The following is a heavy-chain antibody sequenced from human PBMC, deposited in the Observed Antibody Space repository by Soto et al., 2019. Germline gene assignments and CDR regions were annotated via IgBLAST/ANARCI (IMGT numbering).Heavy chain of an antibody. D-gene: IGHD2-2*02. CDR3: AIYCSSTSCYNEY. CDR1: GGSFSGYY. V-gene: IGHV4-34*01. J-gene: IGHJ4*02. Sequence: SETLSLTCAVYGGSFSGYYWSWIRQPPGKGLEWIGEINHSGSTNYNPSLKSRVTISVDTSKNQFSLKLSSVTAADTAVYYCAIYCSSTSCYNEYWGQGTLVTVSS. CDR2: INHSGST.